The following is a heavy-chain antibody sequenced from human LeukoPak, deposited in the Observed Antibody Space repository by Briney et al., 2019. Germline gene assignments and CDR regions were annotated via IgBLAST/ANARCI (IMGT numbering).Heavy chain of an antibody. CDR1: GFDFTRDW. Sequence: GESLKISCRFSGFDFTRDWIGWVRLMPGKGLEWMGVIFPDDSDTRYSPSFQGQVTLSADKSISTAYLQWSSLKASDTAIYYCARRDPTTVTAFDYWGQGTLVTVSS. CDR2: IFPDDSDT. J-gene: IGHJ4*02. CDR3: ARRDPTTVTAFDY. V-gene: IGHV5-51*01. D-gene: IGHD4-17*01.